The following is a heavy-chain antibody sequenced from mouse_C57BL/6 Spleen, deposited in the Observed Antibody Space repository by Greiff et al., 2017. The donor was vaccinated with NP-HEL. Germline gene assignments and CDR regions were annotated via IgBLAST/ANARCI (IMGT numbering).Heavy chain of an antibody. CDR1: GYAFTNYL. CDR2: INPGSGGT. Sequence: VQLQQSGAELVRPGTSVKVSCKASGYAFTNYLIEWVKQRPGQGLEWIGVINPGSGGTNYNEKFKGKATLTADKSSSTAYMQLSSLTSEDSAVYFCARSDYGRDGFAYWGQGTLVTVSA. J-gene: IGHJ3*01. V-gene: IGHV1-54*01. D-gene: IGHD1-1*01. CDR3: ARSDYGRDGFAY.